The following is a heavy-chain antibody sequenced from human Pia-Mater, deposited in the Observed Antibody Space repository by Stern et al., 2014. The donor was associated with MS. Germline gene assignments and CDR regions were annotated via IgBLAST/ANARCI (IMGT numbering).Heavy chain of an antibody. CDR2: IIPIFGTA. V-gene: IGHV1-69*06. J-gene: IGHJ3*02. CDR1: GGTFSSYA. Sequence: QLVQSGAEVKKPGSSVKVSCKASGGTFSSYAISWVRQAPGQGLEWLXGIIPIFGTANYAQKFQGRVTITADKSPSTAYMELSSLRSEDTAVYYCARDYGMTTTTGAFDIWGQGTMVTVSS. D-gene: IGHD5-24*01. CDR3: ARDYGMTTTTGAFDI.